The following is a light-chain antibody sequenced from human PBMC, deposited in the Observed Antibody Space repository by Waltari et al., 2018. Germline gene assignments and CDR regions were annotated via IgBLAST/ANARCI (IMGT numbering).Light chain of an antibody. Sequence: DIQMTQSPSSVSAAIGDRVTIPCRASQDVSTWVAWYQQKPGKAPNLLISAASSLQSGVPSRFSGSGSGTDFTLTISGLQPEDFTIYFCQQTDSFPLTFGGGTKVELK. CDR2: AAS. J-gene: IGKJ4*01. V-gene: IGKV1-12*01. CDR1: QDVSTW. CDR3: QQTDSFPLT.